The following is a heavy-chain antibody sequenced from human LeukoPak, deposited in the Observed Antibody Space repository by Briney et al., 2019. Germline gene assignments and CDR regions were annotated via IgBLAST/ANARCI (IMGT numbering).Heavy chain of an antibody. D-gene: IGHD3-10*01. Sequence: ASVQVSCKASGYSFTSYYMHWLRQAPGQGLEWMGRINPSGGSTSYAQKFQGRVTMTRDTSTSTAYMELSSLRSKDTAVYYCARHPGTAVYSFDYWGQGTLVSVSS. CDR1: GYSFTSYY. V-gene: IGHV1-46*01. CDR2: INPSGGST. CDR3: ARHPGTAVYSFDY. J-gene: IGHJ4*02.